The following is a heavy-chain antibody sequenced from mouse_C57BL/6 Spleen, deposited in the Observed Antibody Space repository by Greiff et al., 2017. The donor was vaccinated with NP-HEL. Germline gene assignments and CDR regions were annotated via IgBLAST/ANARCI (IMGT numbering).Heavy chain of an antibody. CDR2: IDPSDSDT. Sequence: QVQLQQPGAELVKPGASVKVSCKASGYTFTSYWMHWVKQRPGQGLEWIGRIDPSDSDTNYNQKFKGKATLTVDKSSSTAYMQLSSLTSEDSAVYYCAVSGKGANYFDYWGQGTTLTVSS. V-gene: IGHV1-74*01. CDR1: GYTFTSYW. J-gene: IGHJ2*01. D-gene: IGHD1-3*01. CDR3: AVSGKGANYFDY.